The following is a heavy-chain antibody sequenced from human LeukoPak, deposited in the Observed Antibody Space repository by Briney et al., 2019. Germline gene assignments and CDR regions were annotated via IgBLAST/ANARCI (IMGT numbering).Heavy chain of an antibody. Sequence: GASLRLSCAASGFTFSSYAMSWVRQAPGKGLEWVSAISGSGGSTYYADSVKGRFTISRDNSKNTLYLQMNSLRAEDTAVYYCAKGLYYYGSGSYYNDYFDYWGQGTLVTVSS. CDR1: GFTFSSYA. J-gene: IGHJ4*02. CDR2: ISGSGGST. D-gene: IGHD3-10*01. V-gene: IGHV3-23*01. CDR3: AKGLYYYGSGSYYNDYFDY.